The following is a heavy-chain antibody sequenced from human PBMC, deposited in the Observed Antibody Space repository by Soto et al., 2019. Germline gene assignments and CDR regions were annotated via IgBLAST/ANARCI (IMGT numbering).Heavy chain of an antibody. D-gene: IGHD5-12*01. CDR1: GKVFISVL. Sequence: GGAVNGSSSGCGKVFISVLAGWVGQMPGKGLEWMGIIYPGDSDTRYSPSFQGQVTISADKSISTAYLQWSSLKASDTAMYYCASQEMATKNVDAFDIWGQGTMVTVSS. J-gene: IGHJ3*02. CDR2: IYPGDSDT. V-gene: IGHV5-51*01. CDR3: ASQEMATKNVDAFDI.